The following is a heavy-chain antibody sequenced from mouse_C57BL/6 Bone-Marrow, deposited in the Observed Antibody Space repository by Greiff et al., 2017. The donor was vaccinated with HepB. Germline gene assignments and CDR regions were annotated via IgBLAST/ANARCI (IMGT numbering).Heavy chain of an antibody. D-gene: IGHD1-1*01. Sequence: EVQLQQSGPELVKPGASVKMSCKASGYTFTDYNMHWVKQSHGKSLEWIGYINPNNGGTSYNQKFKGKATLTVNKSSSTAYMELRSLTSEDSAVYYCASTVVATSYFDYWGQGTTLTVSS. CDR3: ASTVVATSYFDY. V-gene: IGHV1-22*01. CDR2: INPNNGGT. CDR1: GYTFTDYN. J-gene: IGHJ2*01.